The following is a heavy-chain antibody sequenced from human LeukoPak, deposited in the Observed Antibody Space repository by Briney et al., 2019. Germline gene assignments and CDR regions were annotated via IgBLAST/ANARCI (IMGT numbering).Heavy chain of an antibody. D-gene: IGHD3-22*01. V-gene: IGHV1-69*13. J-gene: IGHJ6*02. CDR1: GGTFSSYA. CDR2: IIPIFGTA. Sequence: ASVKVSCKASGGTFSSYAISWVRQAPGQGLEWMGGIIPIFGTANYAQKFQGRVTITADESTSTAYMELSSLRSEDTAVYYCASQYYYDSSGYYYSLYYGMDVWGQGTTVTVSS. CDR3: ASQYYYDSSGYYYSLYYGMDV.